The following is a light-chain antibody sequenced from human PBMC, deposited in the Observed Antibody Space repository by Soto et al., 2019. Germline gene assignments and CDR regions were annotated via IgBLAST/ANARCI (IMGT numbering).Light chain of an antibody. J-gene: IGKJ2*01. Sequence: EIVMTQSPATLSVSPGERATLSCRASQSVSSNVAWYQQIPGQTPRLLIYGASTRATGVPVRFSGSASGTEFTLTISGRQSEDFAVYYCHQYDDGPYTVXQGTKVDIK. CDR2: GAS. V-gene: IGKV3-15*01. CDR3: HQYDDGPYT. CDR1: QSVSSN.